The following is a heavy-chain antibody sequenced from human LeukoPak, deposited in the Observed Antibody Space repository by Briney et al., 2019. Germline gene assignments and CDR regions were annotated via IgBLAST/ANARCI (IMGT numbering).Heavy chain of an antibody. D-gene: IGHD2-2*01. CDR3: VREAVIAVSSTAMDDAFDI. J-gene: IGHJ3*02. CDR1: GFLFNSHY. Sequence: PGGSLRLSCAAFGFLFNSHYMGWVRQAPGKGLEWVAHIKQDGKTVHYVDTVKGRFTISRDSANNSVYLRMTNLRAADTAVYYCVREAVIAVSSTAMDDAFDIWGQGTMVTVSS. CDR2: IKQDGKTV. V-gene: IGHV3-7*01.